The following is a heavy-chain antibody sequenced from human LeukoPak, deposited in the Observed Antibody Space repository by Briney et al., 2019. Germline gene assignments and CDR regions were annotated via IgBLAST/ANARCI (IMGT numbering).Heavy chain of an antibody. Sequence: GESLKISCKGSGYSFTSHWIGWVRQMPGKGLEWMGIIYPGDSDTRYSPSFQGQVTISADKSISTAYLQWSSLKASDTAMYYCARAPSKLGSGNDAFDIWGQGTMVTVSS. D-gene: IGHD3-10*01. J-gene: IGHJ3*02. CDR1: GYSFTSHW. CDR3: ARAPSKLGSGNDAFDI. CDR2: IYPGDSDT. V-gene: IGHV5-51*01.